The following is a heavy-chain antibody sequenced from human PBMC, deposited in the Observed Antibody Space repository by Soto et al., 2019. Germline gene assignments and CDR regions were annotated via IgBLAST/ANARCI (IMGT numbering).Heavy chain of an antibody. Sequence: VASVKVSCKVSGYTLSDFYMHWVKQAPGKGLEWMGLADPGDAETIYAEKFQGRVTIIADTSTDTAYMELSSLRSDDTAVYYCATAFRARLGWFDPWGQGTQVTVSS. CDR3: ATAFRARLGWFDP. J-gene: IGHJ5*02. CDR2: ADPGDAET. V-gene: IGHV1-69-2*01. CDR1: GYTLSDFY. D-gene: IGHD3-10*01.